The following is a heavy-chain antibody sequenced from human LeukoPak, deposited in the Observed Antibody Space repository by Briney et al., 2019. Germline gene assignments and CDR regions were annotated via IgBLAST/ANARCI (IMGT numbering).Heavy chain of an antibody. CDR1: GGSISSPRYY. Sequence: SETLSLTCTVSGGSISSPRYYWSWVRQPAGKGLEWIGRIYTSGSANYNPSLKSRVTISVDTSKNQFSLKLSSVTAADTAVYYCARDSSFGSPNFDYWGQGALVTVSS. CDR2: IYTSGSA. D-gene: IGHD3-16*01. J-gene: IGHJ4*02. CDR3: ARDSSFGSPNFDY. V-gene: IGHV4-61*02.